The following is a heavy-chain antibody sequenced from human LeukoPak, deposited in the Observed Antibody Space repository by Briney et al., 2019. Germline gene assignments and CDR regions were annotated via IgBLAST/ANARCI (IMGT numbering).Heavy chain of an antibody. CDR2: IKSKADGGTA. V-gene: IGHV3-15*01. J-gene: IGHJ3*02. CDR3: AGYCVLSSCPWDAFDM. D-gene: IGHD2-15*01. CDR1: GFRFSNAW. Sequence: KAGGSLRLSCVVSGFRFSNAWMNWVRQAPGKGLEWVGRIKSKADGGTADYAAPVNGRFTLSRDDSKNTLYLQMNSLKNEDSAVYYCAGYCVLSSCPWDAFDMWGQGTMVTVSS.